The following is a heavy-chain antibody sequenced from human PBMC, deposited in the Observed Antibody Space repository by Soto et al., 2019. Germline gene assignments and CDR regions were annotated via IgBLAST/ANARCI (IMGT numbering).Heavy chain of an antibody. CDR3: ARGRYDYSPFDY. V-gene: IGHV3-33*01. CDR1: GFTFSSYG. CDR2: IWNDGSNK. D-gene: IGHD3-3*01. J-gene: IGHJ4*02. Sequence: QVQLVESGGGVVQPGRSLRLSCAASGFTFSSYGMHWVRQAPGKGLEWVAIIWNDGSNKYYADSVKGRFTISRDDSKNPLYLQMNSLRAEDTAVYYCARGRYDYSPFDYWGQGTLVTVSS.